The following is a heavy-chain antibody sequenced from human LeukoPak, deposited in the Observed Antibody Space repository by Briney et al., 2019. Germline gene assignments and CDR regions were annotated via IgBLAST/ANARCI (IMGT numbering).Heavy chain of an antibody. V-gene: IGHV3-23*01. CDR1: GFTFSSKW. J-gene: IGHJ4*02. Sequence: PGGSLRLSCAASGFTFSSKWMSWVRQAPGKGLEWVSAISGSGGSTYYADSVKGRFTISRDNSKNTLYLQMNSLRAEDTAVYYCAKDGYCSGGSCFYFDYWGQGTLVTVSS. D-gene: IGHD2-15*01. CDR2: ISGSGGST. CDR3: AKDGYCSGGSCFYFDY.